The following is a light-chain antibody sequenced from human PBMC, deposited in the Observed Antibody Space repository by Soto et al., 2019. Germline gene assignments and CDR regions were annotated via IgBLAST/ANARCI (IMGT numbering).Light chain of an antibody. V-gene: IGLV3-9*01. CDR2: RDS. CDR1: NIGSKN. Sequence: SYELTQPLSVSVALGQTARITCGGNNIGSKNVHWYQQKPGQAPVLVIYRDSNRPSGIPERFSGSNSGNTATLTISRAQAGDEAGYYCQVWDSSTGVFGGGTKLTVL. J-gene: IGLJ2*01. CDR3: QVWDSSTGV.